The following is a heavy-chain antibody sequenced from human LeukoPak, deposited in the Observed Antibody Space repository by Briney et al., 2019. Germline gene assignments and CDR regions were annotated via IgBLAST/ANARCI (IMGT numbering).Heavy chain of an antibody. CDR3: ARDPSYYDSSGYLDY. D-gene: IGHD3-22*01. V-gene: IGHV1-69*04. Sequence: KISCKGSGYSFTSYAISWVRQAPGQGLEWMGRIIPILGIANYAQKFQGRVTITADKSTSTAYMELSSLRSEDTAVYYCARDPSYYDSSGYLDYWGQGTLVTVSS. CDR1: GYSFTSYA. CDR2: IIPILGIA. J-gene: IGHJ4*02.